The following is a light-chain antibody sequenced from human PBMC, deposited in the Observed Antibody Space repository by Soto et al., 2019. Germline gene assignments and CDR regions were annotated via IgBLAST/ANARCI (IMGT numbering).Light chain of an antibody. Sequence: DTQMTQSPSSLSASVGDRVTITCLASQDIKNYLNWYLQKPRKAPKLLIYDASNLERGVPSRFSGSGAGTEYSLTISSLQPEDNGTYYCQQYENLPLTFGGGTKVDIK. J-gene: IGKJ4*01. CDR2: DAS. V-gene: IGKV1-33*01. CDR1: QDIKNY. CDR3: QQYENLPLT.